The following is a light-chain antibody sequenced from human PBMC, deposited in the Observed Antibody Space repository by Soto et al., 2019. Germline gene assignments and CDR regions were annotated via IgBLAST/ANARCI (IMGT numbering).Light chain of an antibody. CDR3: QQYGSSSYT. CDR1: QSVTSSC. J-gene: IGKJ2*01. CDR2: GAS. V-gene: IGKV3-20*01. Sequence: EIVLTQSPGTLSLSPGERATLSCRASQSVTSSCLAWYQQKPGQAPRLLIYGASSRATGIPDRFSGSGSGTDFTLTISCVAPEDFAVYYCQQYGSSSYTFGQGTKLELK.